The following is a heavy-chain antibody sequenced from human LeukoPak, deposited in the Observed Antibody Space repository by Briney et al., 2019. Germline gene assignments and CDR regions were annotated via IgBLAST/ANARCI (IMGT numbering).Heavy chain of an antibody. Sequence: GGSLILSCVVSGFRIRSNSMSWVRQAPGEGLEWVSGISDNGESTYYALSVGGRFTISRDNSKNTLYLQMKSLRAEDTAVYYCVKLGERGYTYGTLFQSWGQGTRVTVSS. J-gene: IGHJ4*02. CDR3: VKLGERGYTYGTLFQS. D-gene: IGHD5-18*01. V-gene: IGHV3-23*01. CDR2: ISDNGEST. CDR1: GFRIRSNS.